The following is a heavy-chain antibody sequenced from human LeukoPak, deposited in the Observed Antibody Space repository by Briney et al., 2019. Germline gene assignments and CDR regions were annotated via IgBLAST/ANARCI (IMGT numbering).Heavy chain of an antibody. J-gene: IGHJ4*02. D-gene: IGHD1-26*01. Sequence: GGSLRLSCAASGFTFDDYAMHWVRQAPGKGLEWVSGISWNSGSTYYADSVKGRFTISRDNSKNTLYLQMNSLRAEDTAVYYCAKAPGPYSGSYWGYFDYWGQGTLVTVSS. CDR2: ISWNSGST. V-gene: IGHV3-23*01. CDR1: GFTFDDYA. CDR3: AKAPGPYSGSYWGYFDY.